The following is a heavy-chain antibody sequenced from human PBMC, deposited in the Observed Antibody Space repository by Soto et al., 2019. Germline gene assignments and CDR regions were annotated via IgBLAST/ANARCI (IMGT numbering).Heavy chain of an antibody. Sequence: QVQLVESGGGVVQPGRSLRLSCAASGFTFSSYAMHWVRQAPGKGLEWVAVISYDGSNKYYADSVKGRFTISRDNSKNKLYLQMNSLRAEDTAVYYCARDQAGYCSGGSCYGSGFDYWGQGTLVTVSS. CDR3: ARDQAGYCSGGSCYGSGFDY. CDR2: ISYDGSNK. D-gene: IGHD2-15*01. J-gene: IGHJ4*02. CDR1: GFTFSSYA. V-gene: IGHV3-30-3*01.